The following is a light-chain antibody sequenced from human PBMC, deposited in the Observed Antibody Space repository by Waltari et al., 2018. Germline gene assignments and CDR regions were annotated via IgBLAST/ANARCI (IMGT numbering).Light chain of an antibody. Sequence: QSVLTQPPSVSGAPGQSITISSTGSSSTIGAGSDVHWYQHLPGTAPKLLIYGHNNRPSGVPDRFSGSKSGTSASLAITGLQAEDEADYYCQSYDSSVSAWVFGGGTKLTVV. CDR2: GHN. V-gene: IGLV1-40*01. CDR1: SSTIGAGSD. J-gene: IGLJ3*02. CDR3: QSYDSSVSAWV.